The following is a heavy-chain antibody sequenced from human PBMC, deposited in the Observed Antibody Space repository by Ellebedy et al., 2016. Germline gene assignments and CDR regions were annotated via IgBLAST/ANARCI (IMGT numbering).Heavy chain of an antibody. V-gene: IGHV4-34*01. CDR3: ARGLGSSGWYPGWNWFNP. CDR2: INHSGST. CDR1: GGSFSGYY. D-gene: IGHD6-19*01. J-gene: IGHJ5*02. Sequence: SETLSLXXAVYGGSFSGYYWSWIRQPPGKGLEWIGEINHSGSTNYNPSLKSRVTISVDTSKNQFSLKLSSVTAADTAVYYCARGLGSSGWYPGWNWFNPWGQGTLVTVSS.